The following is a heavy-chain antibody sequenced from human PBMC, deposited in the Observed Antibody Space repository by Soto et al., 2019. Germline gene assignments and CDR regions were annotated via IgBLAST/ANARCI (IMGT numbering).Heavy chain of an antibody. CDR2: IYYSGST. V-gene: IGHV4-30-4*01. CDR1: GGSISSGDYY. J-gene: IGHJ3*02. D-gene: IGHD2-21*01. Sequence: QVQLQESGPGLVKPSQTLSLTCTVSGGSISSGDYYWSWIRQPPGKGLEWFGYIYYSGSTYYNPSLTSRVTISVDTSKNHCSLKLSSVTAADTAVYYCASYRVGHAFDIWGQGTMVTVSS. CDR3: ASYRVGHAFDI.